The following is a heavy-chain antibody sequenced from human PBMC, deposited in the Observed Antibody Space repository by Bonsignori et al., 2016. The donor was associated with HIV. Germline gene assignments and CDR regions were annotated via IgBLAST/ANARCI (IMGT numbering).Heavy chain of an antibody. V-gene: IGHV1-69*01. J-gene: IGHJ3*01. CDR3: ARESVGDIVALPGASVQTFDV. Sequence: WVRQAPGQGLEWMGGIIPIFGTATYAQKFQGRVTITADESTKTAYMELSGLTSDDTAVYYCARESVGDIVALPGASVQTFDVWGQGTMVTVSS. CDR2: IIPIFGTA. D-gene: IGHD2-2*01.